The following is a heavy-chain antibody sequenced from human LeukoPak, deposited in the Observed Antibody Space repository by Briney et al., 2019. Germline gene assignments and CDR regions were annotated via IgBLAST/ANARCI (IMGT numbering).Heavy chain of an antibody. D-gene: IGHD2-15*01. CDR1: GGTFSSYA. Sequence: ASVKVSCKASGGTFSSYAISWVRQAPGQGLEWMGGIIPIFGTANYAQKFQGRVTITADESTSTAYMGLSSLRSEDTAVYYCARAGRLDQLYYFDYWGQGTLVTVSS. V-gene: IGHV1-69*01. CDR2: IIPIFGTA. CDR3: ARAGRLDQLYYFDY. J-gene: IGHJ4*02.